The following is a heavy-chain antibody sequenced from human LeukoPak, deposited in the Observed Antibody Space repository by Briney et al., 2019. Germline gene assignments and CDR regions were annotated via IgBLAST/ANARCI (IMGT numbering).Heavy chain of an antibody. CDR3: AMVLYHSGRPGP. Sequence: PSETLSLTCAVYGGSFSGYYWSWIRQPPGKGLEWIGEINHSGSTNYNPSLKSRVTISVDTSKNQFTLKLSSVTAADTAVYYCAMVLYHSGRPGPWGQGTLVTVSP. CDR1: GGSFSGYY. D-gene: IGHD2/OR15-2a*01. V-gene: IGHV4-34*01. J-gene: IGHJ5*02. CDR2: INHSGST.